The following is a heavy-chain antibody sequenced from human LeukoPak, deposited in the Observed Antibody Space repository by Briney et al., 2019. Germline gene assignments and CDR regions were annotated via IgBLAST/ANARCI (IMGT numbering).Heavy chain of an antibody. Sequence: GSLRLSCAASGFTFSNAWMSWVRQPPGKGLEWIGSIYYSGSTDYNPSLKSRATISVDTSKNQFSLKLSSVTAADTAVYYCVRGRYSSGWYRDKNWFDPWGQGTPVTVSS. J-gene: IGHJ5*02. CDR3: VRGRYSSGWYRDKNWFDP. V-gene: IGHV4-4*02. D-gene: IGHD6-19*01. CDR1: GFTFSNAW. CDR2: IYYSGST.